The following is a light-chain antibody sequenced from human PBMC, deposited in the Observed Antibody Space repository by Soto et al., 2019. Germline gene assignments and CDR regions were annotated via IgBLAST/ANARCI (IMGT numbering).Light chain of an antibody. V-gene: IGKV3-20*01. CDR2: GAS. CDR1: QSVSSSY. Sequence: IVLTQSPGTLSLSPGERATLSCRASQSVSSSYLAWYQQKPGQAPRLLIYGASSRATGIPERFSGSGSGTDFTLTISRLEPEDFAVYYCQQYGTSPPGTFGQGTKVEIK. CDR3: QQYGTSPPGT. J-gene: IGKJ1*01.